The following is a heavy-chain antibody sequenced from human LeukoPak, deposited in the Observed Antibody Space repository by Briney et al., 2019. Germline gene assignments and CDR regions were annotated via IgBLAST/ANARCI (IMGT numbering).Heavy chain of an antibody. Sequence: GGSLRLSCAASGFTFSSYGMHWVRQAPGKGLEWVAFIRYDGSNKYYADSVKGRFTISRDNSKNTLYLQMNSLRAEDTAVYYCAKGTLLRFLEWLMDYMDVWGKGTTVTVSS. D-gene: IGHD3-3*01. CDR3: AKGTLLRFLEWLMDYMDV. J-gene: IGHJ6*03. CDR2: IRYDGSNK. V-gene: IGHV3-30*02. CDR1: GFTFSSYG.